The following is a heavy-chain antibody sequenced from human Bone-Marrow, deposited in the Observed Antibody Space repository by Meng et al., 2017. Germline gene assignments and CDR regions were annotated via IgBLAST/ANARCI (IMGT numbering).Heavy chain of an antibody. CDR3: ARNYPHTGYFDY. CDR2: LFAGNGDT. CDR1: GYTFTSYA. D-gene: IGHD5-24*01. V-gene: IGHV1-3*01. J-gene: IGHJ4*02. Sequence: QVQLVQTGAGGKEPGASVQVSCKSSGYTFTSYAVHWVRQAPGQRLEWMGWLFAGNGDTEYSQTFQSRVTFTRDTSASTAYMELNSLRSEDTAVYYCARNYPHTGYFDYWGQGALVTVSS.